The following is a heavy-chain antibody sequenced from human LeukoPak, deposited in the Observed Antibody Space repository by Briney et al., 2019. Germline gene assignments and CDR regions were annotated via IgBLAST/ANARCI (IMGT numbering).Heavy chain of an antibody. V-gene: IGHV4-59*01. CDR1: GGSISSYY. Sequence: PSETLSLTCSVSGGSISSYYWSWIRQPPGKRLEWIGYIYYSGSTIYNPSLKSRVTISVDTSKNDFSLKLSSVTAADTAVYFCARGASVADYWGQGTLASVSS. CDR2: IYYSGST. J-gene: IGHJ4*02. CDR3: ARGASVADY.